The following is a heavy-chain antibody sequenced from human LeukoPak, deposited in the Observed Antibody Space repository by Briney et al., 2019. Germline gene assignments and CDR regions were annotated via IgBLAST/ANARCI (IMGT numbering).Heavy chain of an antibody. V-gene: IGHV3-53*01. CDR3: ARAEPNYMVRGLIMRRESRYYFDY. Sequence: GGSLTLSCAVSGLTFSSYAMSWARQAPGKGLEWVSDIYSGGSTYYADSLKGRFTISRDNSKSTLYIQMNSLRAEDTAVYYCARAEPNYMVRGLIMRRESRYYFDYWGHGTLVTVSS. D-gene: IGHD3-10*01. CDR1: GLTFSSYA. CDR2: IYSGGST. J-gene: IGHJ4*01.